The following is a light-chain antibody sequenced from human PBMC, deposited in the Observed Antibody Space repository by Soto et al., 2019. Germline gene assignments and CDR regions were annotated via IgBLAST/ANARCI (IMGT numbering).Light chain of an antibody. J-gene: IGKJ4*01. V-gene: IGKV1-27*01. CDR3: KKYDTAPLP. CDR1: RDISNY. Sequence: DIQVTQSPSSLSASLGDRVSITCRASRDISNYLAWYQQKPGQVPRLLISGASTLHSGVPSRFSGSGSGTDFPLTITRLQPEDIATYSCKKYDTAPLPFGGGTKVDIK. CDR2: GAS.